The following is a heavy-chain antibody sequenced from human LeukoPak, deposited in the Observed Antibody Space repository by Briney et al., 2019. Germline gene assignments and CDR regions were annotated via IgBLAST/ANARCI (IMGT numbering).Heavy chain of an antibody. V-gene: IGHV4-39*07. D-gene: IGHD3-10*01. J-gene: IGHJ4*02. CDR1: GGSISSSSYY. CDR2: IYHSGST. Sequence: SETLSLTCTVSGGSISSSSYYWGWIRQPPGKGLEWIGSIYHSGSTYYNPSLKSRVTISVDTSKNQFSLKLSSVTAADTAVYYCARVGGLWFGELLPKFDYWGQGTLVTVSS. CDR3: ARVGGLWFGELLPKFDY.